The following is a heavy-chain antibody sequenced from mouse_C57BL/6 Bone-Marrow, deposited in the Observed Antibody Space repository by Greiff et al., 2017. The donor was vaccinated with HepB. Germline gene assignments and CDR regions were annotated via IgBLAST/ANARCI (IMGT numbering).Heavy chain of an antibody. CDR1: GYTFTSYG. J-gene: IGHJ2*01. D-gene: IGHD4-1*01. CDR2: IYPRSGNT. CDR3: QRANWYYFDY. V-gene: IGHV1-81*01. Sequence: QVHVKQSGAELARPGASVKLSCKASGYTFTSYGISWVKQRTGQGLEWIGEIYPRSGNTYYNEKFKGKATLTADKSSSTAYMELRSLTSEDSAVYFCQRANWYYFDYWGQGTTLTVSS.